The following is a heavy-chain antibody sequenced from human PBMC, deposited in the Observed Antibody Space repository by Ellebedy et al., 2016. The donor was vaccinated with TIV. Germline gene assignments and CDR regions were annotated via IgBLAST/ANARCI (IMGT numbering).Heavy chain of an antibody. CDR3: ARGPSAMPPWDY. CDR1: GGSISRYY. CDR2: IFYTGGT. D-gene: IGHD2-2*01. V-gene: IGHV4-59*01. Sequence: MPGGSLRLSCTVSGGSISRYYWNWIRQPPGKGLEWIGSIFYTGGTNYNPSLKSRVTMSVDTSDNQFSLRLSSMTAADTAVYYCARGPSAMPPWDYWGRGTLVTVSS. J-gene: IGHJ4*02.